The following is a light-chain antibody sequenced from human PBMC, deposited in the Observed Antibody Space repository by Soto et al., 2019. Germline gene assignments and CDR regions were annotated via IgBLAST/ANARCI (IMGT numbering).Light chain of an antibody. J-gene: IGKJ4*01. CDR2: AAS. V-gene: IGKV1-39*01. CDR1: QSISSY. CDR3: QQSYSTPLT. Sequence: DIQVTQSPSSLSASVGDRVTITCGASQSISSYLNWYQQKPGKAPKLLIYAASSLQSGVPSWFSGSGSGTDFTLTISSLQPEDFATYYCQQSYSTPLTFGGGTKVDIK.